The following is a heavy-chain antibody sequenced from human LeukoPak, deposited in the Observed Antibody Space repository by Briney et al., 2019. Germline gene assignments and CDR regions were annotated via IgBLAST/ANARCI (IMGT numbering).Heavy chain of an antibody. V-gene: IGHV1-18*01. CDR1: GYTFTSYG. J-gene: IGHJ4*02. CDR2: ISAYNGNT. D-gene: IGHD3-3*01. Sequence: ASVKVSCKASGYTFTSYGISWVRQARGQGLEWMGWISAYNGNTNYAQKLQGRVTMTTDTSTSTAYMELRSLRSDDTAVYYCARDPITIFGVVPGDYWGQGTLVTVSS. CDR3: ARDPITIFGVVPGDY.